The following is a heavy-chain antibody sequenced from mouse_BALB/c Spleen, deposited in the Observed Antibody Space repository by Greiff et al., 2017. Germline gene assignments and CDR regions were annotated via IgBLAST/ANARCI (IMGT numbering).Heavy chain of an antibody. CDR1: GFTFSSYT. V-gene: IGHV5-6-4*01. D-gene: IGHD2-3*01. J-gene: IGHJ1*01. CDR3: TRDDGYPSYWYFDV. Sequence: EVMLVESGGGLVKPGGSLKLSCAASGFTFSSYTMSWVRQTPEKRLEWVATISSGGSYTYYPDSVKGRFTISRDNAKNTLYLQMSSLKSEDTAMYYCTRDDGYPSYWYFDVWGAGTTVTVSS. CDR2: ISSGGSYT.